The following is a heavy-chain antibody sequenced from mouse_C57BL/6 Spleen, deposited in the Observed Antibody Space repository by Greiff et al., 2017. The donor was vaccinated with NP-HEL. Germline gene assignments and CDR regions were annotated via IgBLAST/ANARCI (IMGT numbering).Heavy chain of an antibody. CDR1: GYTFTSYW. V-gene: IGHV1-59*01. J-gene: IGHJ4*01. D-gene: IGHD2-12*01. CDR3: ARYLFTKGYAMDY. Sequence: QVQLQQPGAELVRPGTSVKLSCKASGYTFTSYWMHWVKQRPGQGLEWIGVIDPSDSYTNYNQKFKGKATLTVDTSSSTAYMQLSSLTSEDSAVYYCARYLFTKGYAMDYWGQGTSVTVSA. CDR2: IDPSDSYT.